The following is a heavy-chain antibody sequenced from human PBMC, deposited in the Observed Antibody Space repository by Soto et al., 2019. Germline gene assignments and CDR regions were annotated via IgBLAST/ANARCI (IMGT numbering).Heavy chain of an antibody. CDR3: ARPGDPFDY. CDR2: IYYSGST. Sequence: QLQLQESGPGLVKPSETLSLTCTVSGGSISSSSYYWGWIRQPPGKGLEWLGSIYYSGSTYYNPSLKRRVTISVDTSKNQFSLKLSSVTAADTAVYYCARPGDPFDYWGQGTLVTVSS. V-gene: IGHV4-39*01. J-gene: IGHJ4*02. CDR1: GGSISSSSYY. D-gene: IGHD2-21*02.